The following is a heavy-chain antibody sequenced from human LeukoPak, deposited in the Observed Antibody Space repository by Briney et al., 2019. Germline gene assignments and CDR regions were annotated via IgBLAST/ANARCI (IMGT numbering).Heavy chain of an antibody. CDR3: ARDRDYVGGFDP. D-gene: IGHD2-21*01. CDR2: ISYSGST. Sequence: PPETLSLTCNVSGVSIRSYYWSWIRQPPGKGLEWIGYISYSGSTNYNPSLKSRVTISLDTSTSHFSLNVTSVTAADTAVYYCARDRDYVGGFDPWGQGILVTVSS. V-gene: IGHV4-59*01. CDR1: GVSIRSYY. J-gene: IGHJ5*02.